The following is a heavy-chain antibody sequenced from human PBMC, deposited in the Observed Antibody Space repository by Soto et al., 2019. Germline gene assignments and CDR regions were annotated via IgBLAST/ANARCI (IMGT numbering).Heavy chain of an antibody. CDR1: GFTFSSYW. D-gene: IGHD6-13*01. CDR3: ARDRAAACIMGADY. Sequence: EVQLVESGGGVVQPGGSLRLSCAASGFTFSSYWMHWVRQAPGKRLVWVSRINSDGSSTSYADSVKGRFTISRDNAKNTLYVQMNSLRAEGTAVYYCARDRAAACIMGADYWGQGTLVTVSS. J-gene: IGHJ4*02. CDR2: INSDGSST. V-gene: IGHV3-74*01.